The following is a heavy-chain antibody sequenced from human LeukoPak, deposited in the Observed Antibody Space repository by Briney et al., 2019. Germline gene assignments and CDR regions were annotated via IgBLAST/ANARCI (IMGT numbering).Heavy chain of an antibody. CDR3: AELGITMIGGV. V-gene: IGHV3-48*03. J-gene: IGHJ6*04. CDR2: ISSSGSTI. D-gene: IGHD3-10*02. Sequence: GGSLRLSCAASGFTFSSYEMNWVRQAPGKGLEWISYISSSGSTIYYADSVKDRFTISRDNAKNSLYLQMNSLRAEDTAVYYCAELGITMIGGVWGKGTTVTISS. CDR1: GFTFSSYE.